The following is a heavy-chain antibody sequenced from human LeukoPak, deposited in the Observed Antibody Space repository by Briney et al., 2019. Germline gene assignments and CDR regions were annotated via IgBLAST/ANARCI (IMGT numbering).Heavy chain of an antibody. CDR3: AGDYGNFEGGFDP. V-gene: IGHV4-59*01. CDR1: GGYSGSSY. J-gene: IGHJ5*02. D-gene: IGHD4-11*01. CDR2: IFYSGST. Sequence: SATLSLTCRGSGGYSGSSYWNLFRPPPRPRLDLIGYIFYSGSTNYNPSLKSRVTISVDTSKNQFSLKLTSVTTADTAVYYCAGDYGNFEGGFDPWGQGTLVTVSS.